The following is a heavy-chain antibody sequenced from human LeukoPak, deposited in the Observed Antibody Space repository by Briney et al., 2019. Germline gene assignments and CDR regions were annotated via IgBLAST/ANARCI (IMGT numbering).Heavy chain of an antibody. CDR1: GSTFSDYW. Sequence: GGSLRLSCAASGSTFSDYWMHWVRQGPGKGLEWVSRIESDGSSTSYAASVKGRFTISRDNAKNTLYLQMNSLRAEDTAVYYCARSYYDILTGYWVDDTFDIWGQGTMVTVSS. CDR2: IESDGSST. CDR3: ARSYYDILTGYWVDDTFDI. D-gene: IGHD3-9*01. J-gene: IGHJ3*02. V-gene: IGHV3-74*01.